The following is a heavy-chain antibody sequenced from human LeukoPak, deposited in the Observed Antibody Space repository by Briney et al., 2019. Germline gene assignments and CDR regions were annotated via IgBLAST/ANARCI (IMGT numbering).Heavy chain of an antibody. V-gene: IGHV3-20*04. CDR3: ARDGLVDTPMGAGY. CDR2: ISWNGGST. CDR1: GFTFDDYD. D-gene: IGHD5-18*01. J-gene: IGHJ4*02. Sequence: GSLRLSCAASGFTFDDYDMSWVRQAPGKGLELVSGISWNGGSTGYADSVKGRFTISRDNAKNSLYLQMNSLRAEDTALYYCARDGLVDTPMGAGYWGQGTLVTVSS.